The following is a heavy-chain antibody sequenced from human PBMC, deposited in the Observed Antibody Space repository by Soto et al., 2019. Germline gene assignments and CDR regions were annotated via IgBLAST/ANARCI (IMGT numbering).Heavy chain of an antibody. J-gene: IGHJ5*02. D-gene: IGHD2-2*01. Sequence: LRLSCAASGFTFSSYAMSWVRQAPGKGLEWVSAISGSGGSTYYADSVKGRFTISRDNSKNTLYLQMNSLRAEDTAVYYCAKAVRYCSSTSCYDWFDPWGQGTLVTVSS. CDR1: GFTFSSYA. CDR2: ISGSGGST. CDR3: AKAVRYCSSTSCYDWFDP. V-gene: IGHV3-23*01.